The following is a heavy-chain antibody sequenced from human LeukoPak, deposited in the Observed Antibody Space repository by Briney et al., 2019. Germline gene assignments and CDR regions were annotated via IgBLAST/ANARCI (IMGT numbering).Heavy chain of an antibody. J-gene: IGHJ3*02. CDR2: IYYSGST. CDR3: AVLGTSAFDI. V-gene: IGHV4-59*01. CDR1: GGSISSYY. D-gene: IGHD7-27*01. Sequence: SETLSLTCTVSGGSISSYYWSWIRQPPGKGLEWIGYIYYSGSTNYNPSLKSRVTISVDTSKNQFSLKLSSVTAADTAVYYCAVLGTSAFDIWGQGTMVTVSS.